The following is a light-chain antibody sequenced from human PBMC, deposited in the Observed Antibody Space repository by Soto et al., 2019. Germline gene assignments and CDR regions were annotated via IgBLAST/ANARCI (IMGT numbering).Light chain of an antibody. CDR2: SNN. V-gene: IGLV1-44*01. J-gene: IGLJ2*01. CDR1: SSNIGSNT. CDR3: ATWDDSLNGRL. Sequence: QSVLTQPPSASGTPGQRVTISCSGSSSNIGSNTINWYQQVPGTAPKLLIYSNNQRPSGGPDRFSGSKSCTSAFLAISGLQSEDEADYYCATWDDSLNGRLFGGGTKLTVL.